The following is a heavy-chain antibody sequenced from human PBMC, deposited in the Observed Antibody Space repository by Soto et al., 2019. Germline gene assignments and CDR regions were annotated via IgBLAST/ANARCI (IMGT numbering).Heavy chain of an antibody. CDR1: GFTFSDHY. J-gene: IGHJ4*02. CDR2: IRGGGDII. CDR3: SRDPRLADY. V-gene: IGHV3-11*01. D-gene: IGHD6-25*01. Sequence: QVQLVESGGGLVKPGGSLRLSCAASGFTFSDHYMTWIRQAPGKGPEWVSYIRGGGDIISYADSVKGRFIISRDNAKRSLYLQMNSLTVEDTAVYYCSRDPRLADYWGPGTLVTVSS.